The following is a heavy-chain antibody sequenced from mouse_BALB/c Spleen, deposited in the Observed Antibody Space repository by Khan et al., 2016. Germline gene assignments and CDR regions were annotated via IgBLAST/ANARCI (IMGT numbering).Heavy chain of an antibody. J-gene: IGHJ4*01. D-gene: IGHD2-3*01. CDR1: GFSLTSYG. Sequence: QVQLKESGPGLVAPSQSLSITCTVSGFSLTSYGVHWVRQPPGKGLEWLVVIWSDGSTTYNSALKSRLSISKDNSKSQVFLKMNSLQTDSTAMYGCARRYDGGRAMDCWGQGTSVTVSS. V-gene: IGHV2-6*02. CDR3: ARRYDGGRAMDC. CDR2: IWSDGST.